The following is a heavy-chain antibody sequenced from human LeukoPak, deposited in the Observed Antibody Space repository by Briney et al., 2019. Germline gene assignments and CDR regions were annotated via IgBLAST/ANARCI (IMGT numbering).Heavy chain of an antibody. V-gene: IGHV3-21*01. CDR1: GFTFSSYS. Sequence: GGSLRLSCAASGFTFSSYSMNWVRQAPGKGLEWASSISSSSSYIYYADSVKGRFTISRDNAKNSLYLQMNSLRAEDTAVYYCAREDMVVPAWFDPWGQGTLVTVSS. CDR2: ISSSSSYI. D-gene: IGHD2-2*01. J-gene: IGHJ5*02. CDR3: AREDMVVPAWFDP.